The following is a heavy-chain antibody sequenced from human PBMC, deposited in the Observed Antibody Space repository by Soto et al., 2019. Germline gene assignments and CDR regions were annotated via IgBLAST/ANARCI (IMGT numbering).Heavy chain of an antibody. CDR2: IIPIFGTA. CDR1: GGTFSSYA. D-gene: IGHD3-3*01. Sequence: ASVKVSCKASGGTFSSYAISWVRQAPGQGLEWMGGIIPIFGTANYAQKFQGRVTITADESTSTAYMELSSLRSEDTAVYYCARGGYYDFWSGSGMDVWGQGTTVTVSS. CDR3: ARGGYYDFWSGSGMDV. J-gene: IGHJ6*02. V-gene: IGHV1-69*13.